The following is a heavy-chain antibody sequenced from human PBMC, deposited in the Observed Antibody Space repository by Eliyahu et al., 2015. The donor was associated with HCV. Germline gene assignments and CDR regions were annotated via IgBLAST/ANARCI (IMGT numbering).Heavy chain of an antibody. CDR1: GGSFSGYY. Sequence: QVQLQQWGAGLLKPSETLSLTCAVXGGSFSGYYWXWIRQPPGKGLEWIGEINHSGSTNYNPSLKSRVTISVDTSKNQFSLKLSSVTAADTAVYYCARGPRGGWYVGAYFNYWGQGTLVTVSS. CDR2: INHSGST. V-gene: IGHV4-34*01. J-gene: IGHJ4*02. D-gene: IGHD6-19*01. CDR3: ARGPRGGWYVGAYFNY.